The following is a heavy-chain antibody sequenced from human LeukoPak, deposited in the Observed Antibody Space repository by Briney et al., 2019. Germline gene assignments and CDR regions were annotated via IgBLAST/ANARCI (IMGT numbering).Heavy chain of an antibody. Sequence: GGSLRLSCAASGLIFSSYWMHWVRQAPGKGLEWVAVISYDGSNKYYADSVKGRFTISRDNSKNTLYLQMNSLRAEDTAVYYCAKAASGSYYYVRYYYGMDVWGQGTTVTVSS. V-gene: IGHV3-30*18. D-gene: IGHD1-26*01. CDR1: GLIFSSYW. J-gene: IGHJ6*02. CDR3: AKAASGSYYYVRYYYGMDV. CDR2: ISYDGSNK.